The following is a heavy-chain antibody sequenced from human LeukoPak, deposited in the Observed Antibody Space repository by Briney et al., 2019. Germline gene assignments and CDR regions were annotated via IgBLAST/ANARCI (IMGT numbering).Heavy chain of an antibody. CDR3: ARGRSGLAAAGTYDY. D-gene: IGHD6-13*01. V-gene: IGHV1-8*01. Sequence: GASVTVSYKPSVYTFNNSDINGVGQAAGQGLAWMGWINPNSGRTGYAQKFQGRFTITANTSISTAYMELSSLRFDDTAVYYCARGRSGLAAAGTYDYWGQGTLITVSS. CDR1: VYTFNNSD. J-gene: IGHJ4*02. CDR2: INPNSGRT.